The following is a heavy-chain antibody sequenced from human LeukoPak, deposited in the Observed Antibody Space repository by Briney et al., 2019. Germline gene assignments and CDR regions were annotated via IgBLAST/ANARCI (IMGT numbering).Heavy chain of an antibody. CDR1: GYTFTSYD. J-gene: IGHJ4*02. CDR2: MNPNSGNT. D-gene: IGHD6-13*01. CDR3: ARDGFEQQLVGVWVD. V-gene: IGHV1-8*01. Sequence: GASVKVSCKASGYTFTSYDINWVRQATGQGLEWMGWMNPNSGNTGYAQKFQGRVTMTRNTSISTAYMELSSLRSEDTAVYYCARDGFEQQLVGVWVDWGQETLVTVSS.